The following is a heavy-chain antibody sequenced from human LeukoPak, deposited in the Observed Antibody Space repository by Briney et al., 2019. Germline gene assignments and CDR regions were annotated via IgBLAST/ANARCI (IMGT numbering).Heavy chain of an antibody. D-gene: IGHD2-21*02. Sequence: ASVKVSCKASGYTFTSYGISWVRQAPGQGLEWMGGISAYNGNTNYAQKLQGRVTMTTDTSASTAYMELSSLRSEDMAVYYCARATYCGGDCYSGGDYWGQGTLVTVSS. CDR1: GYTFTSYG. V-gene: IGHV1-18*03. J-gene: IGHJ4*02. CDR2: ISAYNGNT. CDR3: ARATYCGGDCYSGGDY.